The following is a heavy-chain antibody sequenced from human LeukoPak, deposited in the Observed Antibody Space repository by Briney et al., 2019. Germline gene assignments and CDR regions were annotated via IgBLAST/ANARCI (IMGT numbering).Heavy chain of an antibody. Sequence: SVKVSCKASGGTFSSYAISWVRQAPGQGLEWMGRIIPILGIANYAQKFQGRVTITADKSTSTAYMELSSLRAEDTAVYYCAKASSGYYTEYFQHWGQGTLVTVSS. J-gene: IGHJ1*01. CDR1: GGTFSSYA. CDR3: AKASSGYYTEYFQH. CDR2: IIPILGIA. D-gene: IGHD3-22*01. V-gene: IGHV1-69*04.